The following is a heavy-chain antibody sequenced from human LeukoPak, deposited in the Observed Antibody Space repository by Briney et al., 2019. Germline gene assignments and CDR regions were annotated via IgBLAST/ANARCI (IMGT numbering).Heavy chain of an antibody. V-gene: IGHV3-48*03. CDR1: GFTFSSYE. Sequence: GGSLRLSCAASGFTFSSYEMNWVRQAPGKGLEWVSYISSSGSTIYYADSVKGRFTISRDNAKNSLYLQMNSLRAEDTAVYYCARDDGRVAAFDNWGQGTMVTVSS. CDR2: ISSSGSTI. J-gene: IGHJ3*02. CDR3: ARDDGRVAAFDN. D-gene: IGHD5-24*01.